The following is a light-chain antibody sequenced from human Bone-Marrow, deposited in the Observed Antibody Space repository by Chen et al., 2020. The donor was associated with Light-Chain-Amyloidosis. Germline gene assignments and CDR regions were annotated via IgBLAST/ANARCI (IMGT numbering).Light chain of an antibody. CDR3: QAADSSGTYEVI. V-gene: IGLV3-25*03. CDR2: RDT. Sequence: SYELTQPPSVSVSPGQTARITCSGDDLPTKYAYWYQQKPGQAPVLVIHRDTERPSGISERFSGSSSGTTATLTSRGVQADDEADYNCQAADSSGTYEVIFGGGTKLTVL. J-gene: IGLJ2*01. CDR1: DLPTKY.